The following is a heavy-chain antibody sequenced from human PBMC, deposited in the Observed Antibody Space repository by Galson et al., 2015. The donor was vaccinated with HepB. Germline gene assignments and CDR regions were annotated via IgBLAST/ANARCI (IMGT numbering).Heavy chain of an antibody. CDR3: AKQGTMVRYYGMDV. CDR2: ISGSGGST. D-gene: IGHD3-10*01. Sequence: SLRLSCAASGFTFSSYAMSWVRQAPGKGLEWVSAISGSGGSTYYADSVKGRFTISRDNSKNTLYLQMNSLRAEDTAVYYCAKQGTMVRYYGMDVWGQGTTVTVSS. V-gene: IGHV3-23*01. CDR1: GFTFSSYA. J-gene: IGHJ6*02.